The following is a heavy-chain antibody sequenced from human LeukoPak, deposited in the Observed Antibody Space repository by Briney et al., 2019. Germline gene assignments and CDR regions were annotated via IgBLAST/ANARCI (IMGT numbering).Heavy chain of an antibody. D-gene: IGHD6-19*01. CDR2: IAYHGDTE. J-gene: IGHJ5*02. V-gene: IGHV3-30*18. Sequence: GTSLRLSCAVSGFTISSHGMHWVRQAPGKGPEWVAMIAYHGDTEYYGDSVKGRFTISRDNSKNTLYLQMDSLRAEDTAVYHCAKDWGSGGWYNYFDPWGQGTLVTVSS. CDR1: GFTISSHG. CDR3: AKDWGSGGWYNYFDP.